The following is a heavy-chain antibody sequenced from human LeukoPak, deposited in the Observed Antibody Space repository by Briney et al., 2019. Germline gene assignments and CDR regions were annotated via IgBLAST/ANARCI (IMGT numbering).Heavy chain of an antibody. Sequence: SETLSLTCAVYDGSFSGFYWAWIRQSPGKGLEWIGGINHSGTTYLNPSFKSRISISVDTSKNQFSLRLNSVTAADRAIYYCARMFRQRQVRKQYYGLDVWGQGTTVTVSS. V-gene: IGHV4-34*01. CDR2: INHSGTT. CDR1: DGSFSGFY. CDR3: ARMFRQRQVRKQYYGLDV. J-gene: IGHJ6*02. D-gene: IGHD6-19*01.